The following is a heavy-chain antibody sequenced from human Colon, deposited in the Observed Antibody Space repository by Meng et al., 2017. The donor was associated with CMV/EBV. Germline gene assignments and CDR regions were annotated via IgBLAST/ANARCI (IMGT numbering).Heavy chain of an antibody. CDR2: IRYDGTKA. D-gene: IGHD2-21*02. J-gene: IGHJ4*02. CDR1: GFTFNTFG. Sequence: GGSLRLSCSAPGFTFNTFGMHWVRQAPGKGLEWVAFIRYDGTKADYADSVTGRFTISRDNAKNSLHLQMTSLRPEDSAVYYCAKEFVLGTHLDHWGQGTLVTVSS. V-gene: IGHV3-30*02. CDR3: AKEFVLGTHLDH.